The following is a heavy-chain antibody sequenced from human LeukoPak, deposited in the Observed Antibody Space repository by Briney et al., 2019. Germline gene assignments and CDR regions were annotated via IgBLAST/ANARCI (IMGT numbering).Heavy chain of an antibody. CDR1: GGSISSSSYY. CDR3: ARPLEWLLLGRGAFDI. Sequence: PSETLSLTCTVSGGSISSSSYYWGWIRQPPGKGLEWIGSIYYSGSTYYNPSLKSRATISVDTSKNQFSLKLSSVTAADTAVYYCARPLEWLLLGRGAFDIWGQGTMVTVSS. J-gene: IGHJ3*02. CDR2: IYYSGST. V-gene: IGHV4-39*01. D-gene: IGHD3-3*01.